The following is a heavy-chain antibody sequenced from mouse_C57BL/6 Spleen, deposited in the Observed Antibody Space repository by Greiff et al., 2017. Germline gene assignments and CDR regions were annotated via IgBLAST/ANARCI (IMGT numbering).Heavy chain of an antibody. D-gene: IGHD3-3*01. Sequence: QVQLQQSGPELVKPGASVKISCKASGYAFSSSWMNWVKQRPGKGLEWIGRIYPGDGDTNYNGKFKGKATLTANKSSRTAYMQLSSLTSKDSAVYFCAKTGRRDAMDYWGQGTSVTVSS. V-gene: IGHV1-82*01. CDR1: GYAFSSSW. J-gene: IGHJ4*01. CDR2: IYPGDGDT. CDR3: AKTGRRDAMDY.